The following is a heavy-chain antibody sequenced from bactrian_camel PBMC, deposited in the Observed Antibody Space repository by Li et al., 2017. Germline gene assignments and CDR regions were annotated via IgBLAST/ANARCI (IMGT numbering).Heavy chain of an antibody. CDR2: AYGLSKIT. J-gene: IGHJ4*01. CDR3: KIAYSGSWCPFRGNNY. CDR1: GYSSSRLC. V-gene: IGHV3S6*01. D-gene: IGHD3*01. Sequence: HVQLVESGGGSVLDGGSLRLSCRVSGYSSSRLCMAWFRQVAGAEREAVAGAYGLSKITDYADSVKGRFTVSLNNTENTLYLQMNSLKPEDTAMYYCKIAYSGSWCPFRGNNYWGQGTQVTVS.